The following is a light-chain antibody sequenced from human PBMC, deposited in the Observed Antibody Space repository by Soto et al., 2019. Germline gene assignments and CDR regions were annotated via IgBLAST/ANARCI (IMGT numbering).Light chain of an antibody. J-gene: IGLJ2*01. V-gene: IGLV2-14*01. CDR1: NSDVGGGYTY. CDR3: CSYTRSTTPL. CDR2: DVS. Sequence: QSALTQPASVSGSPGQSITISCTETNSDVGGGYTYVAWYQQHPGKAPKLMIYDVSNRPSGVSNRFSGSKSGNTASLTISGLQAEDEADYYCCSYTRSTTPLFGGGTKLTVL.